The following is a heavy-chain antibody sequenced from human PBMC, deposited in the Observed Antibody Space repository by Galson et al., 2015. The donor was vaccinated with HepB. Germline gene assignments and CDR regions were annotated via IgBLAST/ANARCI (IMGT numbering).Heavy chain of an antibody. CDR2: SRNKANSYTT. D-gene: IGHD5-24*01. CDR1: GFTFSDHY. V-gene: IGHV3-72*01. CDR3: ARVGAAEVATNYAFDI. Sequence: SLRLSCAASGFTFSDHYMDWVRQAPGKRLEWVGRSRNKANSYTTEYAASVKGRFTVSRDDSKNSLHLQMDSLKSEDTAVYYCARVGAAEVATNYAFDIWGQGTMVTVSS. J-gene: IGHJ3*02.